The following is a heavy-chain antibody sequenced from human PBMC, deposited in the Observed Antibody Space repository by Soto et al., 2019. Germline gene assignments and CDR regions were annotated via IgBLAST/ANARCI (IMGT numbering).Heavy chain of an antibody. Sequence: SETLSLTCTVSGGSISSSSYYWGWIRQPPGKGLEWIGSIYYSGSTYYNPSLKSRVTISVDTSKNQFSLKLSSVTAADTAVYYCARPRRERITISPGDYYYYMDVWGKGTTVTVSS. CDR3: ARPRRERITISPGDYYYYMDV. CDR2: IYYSGST. V-gene: IGHV4-39*01. D-gene: IGHD3-3*01. J-gene: IGHJ6*03. CDR1: GGSISSSSYY.